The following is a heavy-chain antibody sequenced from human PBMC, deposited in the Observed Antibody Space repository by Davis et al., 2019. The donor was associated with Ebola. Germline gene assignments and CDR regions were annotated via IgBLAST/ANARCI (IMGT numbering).Heavy chain of an antibody. CDR1: GYTSSNYW. V-gene: IGHV5-51*01. J-gene: IGHJ4*02. D-gene: IGHD2-21*01. CDR2: IYPGDSDT. CDR3: ARGTLPGIASSGFDF. Sequence: GESLKISCKGSGYTSSNYWIGWVRQMPGKGLEWMGIIYPGDSDTRYSPSFQGQVTISADKSISTAYLQWSSLKASDTAMYYCARGTLPGIASSGFDFWGQGTLVTVSS.